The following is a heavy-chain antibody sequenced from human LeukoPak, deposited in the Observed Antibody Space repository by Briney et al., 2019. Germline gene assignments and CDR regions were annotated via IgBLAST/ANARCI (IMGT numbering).Heavy chain of an antibody. D-gene: IGHD6-13*01. CDR3: ARGRRYHSSWYYYYYYMDV. V-gene: IGHV3-23*01. CDR2: ISGSGGST. J-gene: IGHJ6*03. CDR1: GFTFSSYA. Sequence: GGSLRLSCAASGFTFSSYAMTWVRQAPGKGLEWVSAISGSGGSTYYADSVKGRFTISRDNAKNTLYLQMNSLRAEDTAVYYCARGRRYHSSWYYYYYYMDVWGKGTTVTVSS.